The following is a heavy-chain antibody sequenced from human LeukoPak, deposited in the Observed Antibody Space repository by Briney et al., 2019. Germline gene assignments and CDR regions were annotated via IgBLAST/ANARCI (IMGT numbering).Heavy chain of an antibody. CDR3: ARDWAPLSGNYYDAWFDP. CDR2: ISADNGNT. Sequence: ASVKVSCKASGYTFTSYGISWVRQAPGQGLEWMGWISADNGNTKYAQKLQGRVTMTTDTSTSTAYMELRSLRSDDTAVYYCARDWAPLSGNYYDAWFDPWGQGTLVTVSS. D-gene: IGHD1-26*01. CDR1: GYTFTSYG. V-gene: IGHV1-18*01. J-gene: IGHJ5*02.